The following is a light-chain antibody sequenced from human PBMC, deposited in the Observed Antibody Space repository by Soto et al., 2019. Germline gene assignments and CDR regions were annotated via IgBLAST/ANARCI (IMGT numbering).Light chain of an antibody. J-gene: IGKJ1*01. Sequence: EIVLTQSPATLSLSPGETATLSCRASQSVRNYLAWYQKKPGQAPRLLIYDASNRATGIPARFSGTGSETDFTLTISILETEYFAIYYCQQRSNWPPWTFGQGTNVYIK. CDR1: QSVRNY. V-gene: IGKV3-11*01. CDR2: DAS. CDR3: QQRSNWPPWT.